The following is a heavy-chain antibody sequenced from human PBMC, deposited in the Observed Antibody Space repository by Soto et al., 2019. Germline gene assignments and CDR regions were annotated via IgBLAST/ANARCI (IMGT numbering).Heavy chain of an antibody. Sequence: PSETLSLTCTVSGGSISSGGYYWSWIRQHPGKGLELIGYIYYTGSTNYNPSLKSRVTISIDASKNQFSLRLSSVTAADTAVYYCARSMHYSDGSNYSPFDYWGQGTLVTVSS. CDR2: IYYTGST. CDR3: ARSMHYSDGSNYSPFDY. D-gene: IGHD3-22*01. CDR1: GGSISSGGYY. J-gene: IGHJ4*02. V-gene: IGHV4-61*08.